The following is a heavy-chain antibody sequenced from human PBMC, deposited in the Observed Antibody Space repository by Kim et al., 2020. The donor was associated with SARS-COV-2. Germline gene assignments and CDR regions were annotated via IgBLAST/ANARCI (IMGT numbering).Heavy chain of an antibody. J-gene: IGHJ4*02. CDR1: GNTITNNY. V-gene: IGHV1-46*01. CDR3: ARDPADGLTSPMGDS. Sequence: ASVKVSCKASGNTITNNYIHWVRQAPGQGLEYMGFINPSGDITGYAQTFQGRVTLTRDTSTSTVYMALNSLRSEDTAVYYCARDPADGLTSPMGDSWGQGTQVLVSS. CDR2: INPSGDIT.